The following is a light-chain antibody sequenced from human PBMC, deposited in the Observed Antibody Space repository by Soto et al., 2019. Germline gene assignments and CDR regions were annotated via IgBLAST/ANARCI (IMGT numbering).Light chain of an antibody. Sequence: EMVLTQSPDTLSVSPGERATLSCRAIQTVSSNFLAWYQQRPGQAPRLLIYGASSRAAGIPDRFSGSGSGTDFTLTISRLEPEDLAVYYCQQYGSSPETFGQGTKVDI. CDR1: QTVSSNF. CDR2: GAS. CDR3: QQYGSSPET. J-gene: IGKJ1*01. V-gene: IGKV3-20*01.